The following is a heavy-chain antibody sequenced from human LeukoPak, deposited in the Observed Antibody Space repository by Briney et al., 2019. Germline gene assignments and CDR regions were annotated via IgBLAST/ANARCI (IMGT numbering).Heavy chain of an antibody. CDR2: FDPEDGET. V-gene: IGHV1-24*01. J-gene: IGHJ6*02. Sequence: GASVKVSCKVSGYTLTELFMHWVRQAPGKGLEWMGGFDPEDGETIYAQKFQGRVTMTEDTSTDTAYMELSSLRSEDTAVYYCATVSELGGYYYGMDVWGQGTTVTVSS. D-gene: IGHD7-27*01. CDR1: GYTLTELF. CDR3: ATVSELGGYYYGMDV.